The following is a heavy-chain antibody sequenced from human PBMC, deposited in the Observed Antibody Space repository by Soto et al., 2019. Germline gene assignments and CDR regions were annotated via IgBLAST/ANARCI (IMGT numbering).Heavy chain of an antibody. CDR2: IYWDNDK. CDR1: GFSLTTRQVG. V-gene: IGHV2-5*02. Sequence: QITLKESGPTLVEPTQTLKLTCTFSGFSLTTRQVGVGWIRQPPGQALEWLAVIYWDNDKRYSPSLERRLTITKDTSTNQVVLTMTNMDPMDTATYYCAHLMITYGGVIADDAFDVWGQGTMVTVSS. D-gene: IGHD3-16*02. CDR3: AHLMITYGGVIADDAFDV. J-gene: IGHJ3*01.